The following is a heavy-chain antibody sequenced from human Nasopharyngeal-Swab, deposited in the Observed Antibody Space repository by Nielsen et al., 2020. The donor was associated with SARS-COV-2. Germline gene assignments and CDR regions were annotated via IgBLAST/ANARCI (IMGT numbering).Heavy chain of an antibody. V-gene: IGHV4-61*02. D-gene: IGHD5-24*01. J-gene: IGHJ3*02. Sequence: SETLSLTCTVSGGSISSGSYYWSWIRQPAGKGLEWIGRIYTSGSTNYNPSLKSRVTISVDTSKNQFSLKLSSVTAADTAVYYCASVWLQPDAFDIWGQGTMVTVSS. CDR2: IYTSGST. CDR1: GGSISSGSYY. CDR3: ASVWLQPDAFDI.